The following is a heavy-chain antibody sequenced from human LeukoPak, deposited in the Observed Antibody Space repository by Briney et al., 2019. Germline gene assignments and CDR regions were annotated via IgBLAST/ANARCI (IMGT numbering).Heavy chain of an antibody. CDR2: ISGSSSYT. Sequence: PGGSLRLSCAVSGFTFSDYYMSWVRQAPGKGLEWISYISGSSSYTKYADSVKGRFTISRDNAKNSLFLQMNSLRGEDTAVYYCARDIAASSSANFDYWGQGTLVTVSS. J-gene: IGHJ4*02. V-gene: IGHV3-11*06. D-gene: IGHD6-13*01. CDR3: ARDIAASSSANFDY. CDR1: GFTFSDYY.